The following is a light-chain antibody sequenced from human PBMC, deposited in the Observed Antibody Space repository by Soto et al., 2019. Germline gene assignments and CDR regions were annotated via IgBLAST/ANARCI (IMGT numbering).Light chain of an antibody. V-gene: IGKV3-20*01. CDR3: QQYGTSPVT. CDR2: GAS. J-gene: IGKJ4*01. Sequence: EIVLTQSPGTLSLSPGERATLSCRASQSVSSNFLAWYQQKPGQAPRLLIYGASSRATGIPDRFSGSGSGTDFTLSISRLEPEDFAVYYCQQYGTSPVTFGGGTTVEIK. CDR1: QSVSSNF.